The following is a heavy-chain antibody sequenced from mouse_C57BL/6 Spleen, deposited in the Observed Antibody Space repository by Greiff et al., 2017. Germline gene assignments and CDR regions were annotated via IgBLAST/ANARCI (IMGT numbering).Heavy chain of an antibody. CDR3: TREGNGYDVRYFEV. CDR1: GYTFTDYE. Sequence: QVQLQQSGAELVRPGASVTLSCKASGYTFTDYEMHWVKQTPVHGLEWIGAIDPETGGTAYNQKFKGKAILTADKSSSTAYMELRSLTSEDSAVYYCTREGNGYDVRYFEVWGTGTTVTVAS. CDR2: IDPETGGT. D-gene: IGHD2-2*01. J-gene: IGHJ1*03. V-gene: IGHV1-15*01.